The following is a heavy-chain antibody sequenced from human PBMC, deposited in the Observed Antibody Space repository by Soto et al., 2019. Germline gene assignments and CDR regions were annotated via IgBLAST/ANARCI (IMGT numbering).Heavy chain of an antibody. CDR1: GYTFTGYY. Sequence: ASVLVSCTASGYTFTGYYMPWVLQAPGQGLEWMGWINPNSGGTNYAQKFQGRVTMTRDTSISTAYMELSRLRSDDTAVYYCAGSIVAGMDVWGQGTTVTVSS. CDR3: AGSIVAGMDV. J-gene: IGHJ6*02. CDR2: INPNSGGT. V-gene: IGHV1-2*02. D-gene: IGHD2-15*01.